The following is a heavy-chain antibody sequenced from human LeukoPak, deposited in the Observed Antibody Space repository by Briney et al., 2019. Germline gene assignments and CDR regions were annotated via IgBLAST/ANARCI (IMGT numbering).Heavy chain of an antibody. V-gene: IGHV3-30-3*01. CDR1: GFTFSNYA. D-gene: IGHD1-26*01. CDR2: VSYDGSNK. J-gene: IGHJ4*02. CDR3: ATIGDRRSGELYRINY. Sequence: GRSLRLSCAASGFTFSNYAMHWVRQAPGKGLEWVAVVSYDGSNKYYADSVKGRFTISRDNSKNTLYLQMNSLRAEDAAVYYCATIGDRRSGELYRINYWGQGTLVTVSS.